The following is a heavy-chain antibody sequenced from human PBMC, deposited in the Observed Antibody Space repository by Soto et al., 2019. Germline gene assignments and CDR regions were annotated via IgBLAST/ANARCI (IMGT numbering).Heavy chain of an antibody. CDR3: ARGPTLYRAAERYFQH. V-gene: IGHV4-34*01. J-gene: IGHJ1*01. Sequence: SETLSLTCAVYGGSFSGYYWSWIRQPPGKGLEWIGEINHSGSTNYNPSLKSRVTISVDTSKNQFSLKLSSVTAADTAVYYCARGPTLYRAAERYFQHWGQGTLVTVSS. D-gene: IGHD6-25*01. CDR1: GGSFSGYY. CDR2: INHSGST.